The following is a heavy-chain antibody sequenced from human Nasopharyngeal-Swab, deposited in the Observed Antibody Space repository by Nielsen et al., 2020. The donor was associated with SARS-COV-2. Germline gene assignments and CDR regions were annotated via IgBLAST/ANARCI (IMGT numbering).Heavy chain of an antibody. CDR1: GFTFIDYY. D-gene: IGHD3-22*01. Sequence: GGSLRLSCAASGFTFIDYYMSWIRKAPGKGLEWVSYISSSGSTIYYADSVKGRFTISRDNAKNSLYLQMNSLRAEDTAVYYCASGYYDSSGYVRHWGQGTLVTVSS. CDR3: ASGYYDSSGYVRH. J-gene: IGHJ1*01. V-gene: IGHV3-11*04. CDR2: ISSSGSTI.